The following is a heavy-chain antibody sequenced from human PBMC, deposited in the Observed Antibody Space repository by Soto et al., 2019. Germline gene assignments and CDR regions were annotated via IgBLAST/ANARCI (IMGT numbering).Heavy chain of an antibody. CDR3: TTQGPSSGYRQWLSTFDI. V-gene: IGHV3-15*01. CDR2: IKSKTDGGTT. D-gene: IGHD6-19*01. Sequence: EVQLVESGGGLVKPGGSLRLSCAASGFTFSNAWMSWVRQAPGKGLEWVGRIKSKTDGGTTDYAAPVKGRFTISRDDSKNTLYLQMNSLKTEDTAVYYCTTQGPSSGYRQWLSTFDIWGQGTMVTVSS. CDR1: GFTFSNAW. J-gene: IGHJ3*02.